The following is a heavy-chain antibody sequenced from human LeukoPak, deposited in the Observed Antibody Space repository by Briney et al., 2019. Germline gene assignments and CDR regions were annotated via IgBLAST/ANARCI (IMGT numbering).Heavy chain of an antibody. V-gene: IGHV1-2*06. CDR3: ARGYSYGFDY. D-gene: IGHD5-18*01. Sequence: ASVKVSCKGSGYTFTSYDINWVRQATGQGLEWMGRINPNSGGTNYAQKFQGRVTMTRDTSISTAYMELSRLRSDDTAVYYCARGYSYGFDYWGQGTLVTVSS. CDR2: INPNSGGT. J-gene: IGHJ4*02. CDR1: GYTFTSYD.